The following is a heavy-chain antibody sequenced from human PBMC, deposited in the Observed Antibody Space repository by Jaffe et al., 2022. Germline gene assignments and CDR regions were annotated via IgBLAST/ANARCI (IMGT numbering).Heavy chain of an antibody. CDR3: ARGWVVVVPAAMGLSGWFDP. J-gene: IGHJ5*02. V-gene: IGHV1-69*01. Sequence: QVQLVQSGAEVKKPGSSVKVSCKASGGTFSSYAISWVRQAPGQGLEWMGGIIPIFGTANYAQKFQGRVTITADESTSTAYMELSSLRSEDTAVYYCARGWVVVVPAAMGLSGWFDPWGQGTLVTVSS. CDR1: GGTFSSYA. D-gene: IGHD2-2*01. CDR2: IIPIFGTA.